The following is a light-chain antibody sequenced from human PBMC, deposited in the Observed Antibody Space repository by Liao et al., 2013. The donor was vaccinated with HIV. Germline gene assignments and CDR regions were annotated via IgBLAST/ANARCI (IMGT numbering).Light chain of an antibody. V-gene: IGLV3-21*04. CDR1: NIGGKS. CDR3: QVWDSSSDQVL. J-gene: IGLJ2*01. CDR2: YDS. Sequence: SYELTQPPSMSVALRKTAMITCGGNNIGGKSVHWYQQKPGQAPIVVIYYDSDRPAGIPERFSGSNSGNMATLTISRVEAGDEADYYCQVWDSSSDQVLFGAGTKLTVL.